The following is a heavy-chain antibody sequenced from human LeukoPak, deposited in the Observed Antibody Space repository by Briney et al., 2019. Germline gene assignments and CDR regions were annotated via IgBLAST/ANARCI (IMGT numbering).Heavy chain of an antibody. V-gene: IGHV4-31*03. Sequence: SQTLSLTCTVSGGSIISGGSYWSWIRQHPGKGLEWIGHMYYSGSTYYNPSLKSRVTISVDTSKNQFSLKLSSVTAADTAVYYCARATDYSNYGYFDYWGQGTLVTVSS. CDR3: ARATDYSNYGYFDY. D-gene: IGHD4-11*01. J-gene: IGHJ4*02. CDR2: MYYSGST. CDR1: GGSIISGGSY.